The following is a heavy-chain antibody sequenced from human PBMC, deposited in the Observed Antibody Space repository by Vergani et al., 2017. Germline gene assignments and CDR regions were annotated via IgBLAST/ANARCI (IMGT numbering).Heavy chain of an antibody. D-gene: IGHD2-8*01. CDR1: GYTFTGYY. CDR2: INPNSGGT. V-gene: IGHV1-2*02. Sequence: QVQLVQSGAEVKKPGASVKVSCKASGYTFTGYYMHWVRQAPGQGLEWMGWINPNSGGTNYAQKFQGRVTMTRDTSISTAYMELSRLRSDDTAVYYCARAWMVYAIGTGEFDPWGQGTLVTVSS. CDR3: ARAWMVYAIGTGEFDP. J-gene: IGHJ5*02.